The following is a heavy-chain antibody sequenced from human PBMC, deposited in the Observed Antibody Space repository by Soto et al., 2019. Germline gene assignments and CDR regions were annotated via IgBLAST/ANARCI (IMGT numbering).Heavy chain of an antibody. Sequence: ASVKVSCKAFGNDCIYHCIPWVRQAPGQGLEWIGIINPNGGSTNYAQKFQGRVTMTRDTSTSTVYMELSSLRSEDTAVYYCARAQSSSLEYNWFDPWGQGTLVTVSS. CDR1: GNDCIYHC. V-gene: IGHV1-46*01. CDR2: INPNGGST. D-gene: IGHD6-13*01. J-gene: IGHJ5*02. CDR3: ARAQSSSLEYNWFDP.